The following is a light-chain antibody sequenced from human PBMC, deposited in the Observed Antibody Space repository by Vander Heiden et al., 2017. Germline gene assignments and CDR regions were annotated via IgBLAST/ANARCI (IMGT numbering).Light chain of an antibody. Sequence: DIVMTQYPLSLPVTPGEPASISCRSSQSILHSNGYNYLDWYLQKPGQSPQLLIYLGSNRASGVPDRFSGSGSGTDFTLKISRVEAEDVGVYYCMQALQTPYTFGGGTKVEIK. V-gene: IGKV2-28*01. CDR3: MQALQTPYT. J-gene: IGKJ4*01. CDR2: LGS. CDR1: QSILHSNGYNY.